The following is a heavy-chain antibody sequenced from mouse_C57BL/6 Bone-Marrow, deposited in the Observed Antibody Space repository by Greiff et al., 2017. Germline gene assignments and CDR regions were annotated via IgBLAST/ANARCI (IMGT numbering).Heavy chain of an antibody. CDR2: IHPNSGSS. Sequence: QVQLQQPGAELVKPGASVKLSCKASGYTFTSYWMHWVKQRPGQGLEWIGMIHPNSGSSNYNEKFKGKATLTVDKSSSTAYMQLSSLTSEDSAVYYCAFYYDYIFAYWGQGTLVTVSA. CDR3: AFYYDYIFAY. D-gene: IGHD2-4*01. CDR1: GYTFTSYW. J-gene: IGHJ3*01. V-gene: IGHV1-64*01.